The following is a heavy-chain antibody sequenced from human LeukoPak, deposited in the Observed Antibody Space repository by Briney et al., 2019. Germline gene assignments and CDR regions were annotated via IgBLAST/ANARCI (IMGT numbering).Heavy chain of an antibody. J-gene: IGHJ3*02. Sequence: PSETLSLTCAVYGGSFSGYYWSWIRQPPGKGLEWIGEINHSGSTNYNPSLKSRVTISVDTSKNQFSLKLSSVTAADTAVYYCARRLKPRGITMIVVVKDAFDIWGQGTMVTVSS. V-gene: IGHV4-34*01. CDR2: INHSGST. CDR1: GGSFSGYY. CDR3: ARRLKPRGITMIVVVKDAFDI. D-gene: IGHD3-22*01.